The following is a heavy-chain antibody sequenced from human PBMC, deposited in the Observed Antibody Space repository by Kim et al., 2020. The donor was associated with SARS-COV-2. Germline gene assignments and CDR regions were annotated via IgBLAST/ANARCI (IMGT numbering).Heavy chain of an antibody. D-gene: IGHD1-26*01. CDR2: INHSGST. Sequence: SETLSLTCAVYGGSFSGYYWSWIRQPPGKGLEWIGEINHSGSTNYNPSLKSRDTISVDTSKNQFSLKLSSVTAADTAVYYCARGGRGPFDYWGQGTLVTVSS. V-gene: IGHV4-34*01. CDR3: ARGGRGPFDY. CDR1: GGSFSGYY. J-gene: IGHJ4*02.